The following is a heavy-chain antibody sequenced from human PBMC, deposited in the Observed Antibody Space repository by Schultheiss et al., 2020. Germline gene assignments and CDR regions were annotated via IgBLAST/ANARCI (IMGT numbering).Heavy chain of an antibody. J-gene: IGHJ3*02. Sequence: ETLSLTCAVYGGSFSGYYWSWIRQPPGKGLEWVSIISGSGSKTYYADSVKGRFTISRDNSKNTLYLQMNSLRAEDTALYYCAKHNSGWRYDAFDIWGQGTMVT. D-gene: IGHD6-19*01. V-gene: IGHV3-23*01. CDR1: GGSFSGYY. CDR3: AKHNSGWRYDAFDI. CDR2: ISGSGSKT.